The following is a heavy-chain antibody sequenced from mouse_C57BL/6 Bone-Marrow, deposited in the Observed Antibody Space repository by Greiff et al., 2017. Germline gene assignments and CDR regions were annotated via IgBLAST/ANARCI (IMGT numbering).Heavy chain of an antibody. Sequence: QVQLKQSGAELVRPGASVTLSCKASGYTFTDYEMHWVKQTPVHGLEWIGAIDPETGGTAYNQKFKGKAILTADKSSSTAYMELRSLTSEVSAVYYCTRWGLRSMDYWGQGTSVTVSS. CDR1: GYTFTDYE. CDR2: IDPETGGT. V-gene: IGHV1-15*01. CDR3: TRWGLRSMDY. J-gene: IGHJ4*01. D-gene: IGHD1-1*01.